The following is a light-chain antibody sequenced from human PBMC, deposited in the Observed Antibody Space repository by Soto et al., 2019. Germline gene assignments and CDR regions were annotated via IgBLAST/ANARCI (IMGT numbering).Light chain of an antibody. CDR3: QQCGSSPS. Sequence: ELVLTQSPGTLSLSPGERATLSCRASQSVSSSYLAWYQQKPGQAPRLLIYDTSSRAIGIPDRFSGSGSGTDFTLAISRLEPEDFAVYYCQQCGSSPSFGQGTKGDLK. V-gene: IGKV3-20*01. J-gene: IGKJ1*01. CDR2: DTS. CDR1: QSVSSSY.